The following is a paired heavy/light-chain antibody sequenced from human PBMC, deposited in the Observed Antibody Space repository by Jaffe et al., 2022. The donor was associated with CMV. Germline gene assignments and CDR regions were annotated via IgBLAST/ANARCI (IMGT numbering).Light chain of an antibody. CDR2: GTS. J-gene: IGLJ3*02. Sequence: QSVLTQPPSVSGAPGQRVTIPCTGSSSNIGADFEVQWYQQSPGKAPKLLIYGTSNRPSGVPDRFSGSKSGTSASLAITGLQAEDEADYYCQSSDNRLFWVFGGGTKLTIL. CDR3: QSSDNRLFWV. V-gene: IGLV1-40*01. CDR1: SSNIGADFE.
Heavy chain of an antibody. Sequence: EVQLVESGGALAQPGGSLRLSCEASGFMFNNYWMSWVRQAPGKGLEWVANIKQDGSEKYYADSVKGRFSISRDNAKNSLYLQMNSLRVEDTAVYYCARDRKYCTDGLCYTAYYFDIWGQGTLVSVSS. D-gene: IGHD2-8*01. CDR3: ARDRKYCTDGLCYTAYYFDI. CDR1: GFMFNNYW. V-gene: IGHV3-7*03. J-gene: IGHJ4*02. CDR2: IKQDGSEK.